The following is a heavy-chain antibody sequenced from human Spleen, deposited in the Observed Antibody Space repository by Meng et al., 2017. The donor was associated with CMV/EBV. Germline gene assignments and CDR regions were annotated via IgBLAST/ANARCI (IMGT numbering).Heavy chain of an antibody. D-gene: IGHD1-7*01. CDR1: GYIFTGYY. CDR3: ASGAGTTSVSHFDY. Sequence: SVKVSCKASGYIFTGYYMHWVRQAPGQGLEWMGWITPFNGNTNYAQKFQDRVTITRDRSMSTAYMELSSLRSEDTAMYYCASGAGTTSVSHFDYWGQGTLVTVSS. CDR2: ITPFNGNT. J-gene: IGHJ4*02. V-gene: IGHV1-45*02.